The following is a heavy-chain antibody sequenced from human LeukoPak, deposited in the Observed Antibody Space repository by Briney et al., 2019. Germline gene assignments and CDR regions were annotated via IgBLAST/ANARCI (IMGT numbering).Heavy chain of an antibody. CDR3: ARLEAAAGSVDY. CDR1: GGSFSGYY. J-gene: IGHJ4*02. Sequence: PSETLSLTCAVYGGSFSGYYWRWLRQPPGKGREGIGEINHSGSTNYNPALTSRGTISVDTSKNQFSLKLSSVTAADTAVYYCARLEAAAGSVDYWGQGTLVTVSS. CDR2: INHSGST. D-gene: IGHD6-13*01. V-gene: IGHV4-34*01.